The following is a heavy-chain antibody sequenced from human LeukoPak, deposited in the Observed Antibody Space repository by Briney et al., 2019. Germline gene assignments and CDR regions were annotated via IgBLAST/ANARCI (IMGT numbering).Heavy chain of an antibody. CDR1: GYTLTELS. Sequence: ASVKVSCKVSGYTLTELSMHWVRHAPGKGREWMGGFHPEDGDTIYAQKFQGRVTMTEDTSTDTAYMGLSSLRSEDTAVYYCATLGPHNAPVAGNTGDYWGQGTLVTVSS. V-gene: IGHV1-24*01. J-gene: IGHJ4*02. D-gene: IGHD6-19*01. CDR3: ATLGPHNAPVAGNTGDY. CDR2: FHPEDGDT.